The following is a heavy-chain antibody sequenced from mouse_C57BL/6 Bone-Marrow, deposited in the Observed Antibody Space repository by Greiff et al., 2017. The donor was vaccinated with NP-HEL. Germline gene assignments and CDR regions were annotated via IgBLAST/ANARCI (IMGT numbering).Heavy chain of an antibody. J-gene: IGHJ2*01. CDR3: ARRGYGSSGGDFDY. CDR1: GYTFTDYN. V-gene: IGHV1-18*01. Sequence: EVQLQQSGPELVKPGASVKIPCKASGYTFTDYNMDWVKQSHGKSLEWIGDINPNNGGTIYNQKFKGKATLTVDKSSSTAYMELRSLTSEDTAVYYCARRGYGSSGGDFDYWGQGTTLTVSS. D-gene: IGHD1-1*01. CDR2: INPNNGGT.